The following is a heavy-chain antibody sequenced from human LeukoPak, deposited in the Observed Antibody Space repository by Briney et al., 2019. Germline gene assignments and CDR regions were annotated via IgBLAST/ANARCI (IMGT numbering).Heavy chain of an antibody. CDR1: GGTFSSHA. V-gene: IGHV1-69*13. CDR2: IIPIFGTA. D-gene: IGHD2-15*01. J-gene: IGHJ4*02. Sequence: SVKVSCKASGGTFSSHAISWVRQAPGQGLEWMGGIIPIFGTANYAQKFQGRVTITADESTSTAYMELSSLRSEDTAVYYCAREQADCSGGSCYGVLDYWGQGTLVTVSS. CDR3: AREQADCSGGSCYGVLDY.